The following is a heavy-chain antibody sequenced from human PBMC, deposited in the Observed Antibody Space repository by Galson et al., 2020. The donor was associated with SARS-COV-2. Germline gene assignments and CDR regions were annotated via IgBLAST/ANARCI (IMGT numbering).Heavy chain of an antibody. CDR3: ARDLRSEASSSSQGVYFYNGMDV. V-gene: IGHV3-11*01. D-gene: IGHD6-6*01. J-gene: IGHJ6*02. CDR1: EYTFCDYY. Sequence: SLKISWAASEYTFCDYYMSWIRQAPGKGLEWVSYITTSGSRIYYADSVKGRFTISSDNAKNSLSLQMNSLRVEDTAVYYCARDLRSEASSSSQGVYFYNGMDVWRQGPPVTVS. CDR2: ITTSGSRI.